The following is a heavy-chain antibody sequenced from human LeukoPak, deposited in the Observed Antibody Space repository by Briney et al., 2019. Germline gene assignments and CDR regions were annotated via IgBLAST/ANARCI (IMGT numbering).Heavy chain of an antibody. D-gene: IGHD6-6*01. J-gene: IGHJ5*02. CDR3: ARHSSLVHTGWFDP. Sequence: PSETLSSTSAVKVGSSSGSNWSGIPQPPGKGWRGMGEINHSGSTNYNPSLKSRVTISVDTFKNQFSLKLGSVTAADTAVYYCARHSSLVHTGWFDPWGQGTLVTVSS. CDR2: INHSGST. V-gene: IGHV4-34*01. CDR1: VGSSSGSN.